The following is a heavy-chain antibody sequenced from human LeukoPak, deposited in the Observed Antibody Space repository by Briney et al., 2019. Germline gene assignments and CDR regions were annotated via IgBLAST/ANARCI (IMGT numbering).Heavy chain of an antibody. CDR1: GFTFSSYT. CDR3: ATYRQVLLPFES. CDR2: ISSSSSYI. D-gene: IGHD2-8*02. V-gene: IGHV3-21*04. Sequence: GGSLRLSCAASGFTFSSYTMNWVRQAPGKGLEWVSSISSSSSYIYYADSVRGRFTISRDNSKSTLSLQMNSLRAEDTAIYYCATYRQVLLPFESWGQGTLVTVSS. J-gene: IGHJ4*02.